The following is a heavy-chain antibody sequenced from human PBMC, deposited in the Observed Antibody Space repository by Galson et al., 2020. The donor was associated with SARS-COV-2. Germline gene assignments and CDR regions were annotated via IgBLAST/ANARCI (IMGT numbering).Heavy chain of an antibody. D-gene: IGHD3-3*01. CDR3: ARGSIYYDFWSGRAEYFQH. CDR2: IKQAGSEK. V-gene: IGHV3-7*01. CDR1: GFSFSNYW. J-gene: IGHJ1*01. Sequence: GGSLRLSCRGSGFSFSNYWMNWVRQAPGKGLEWVANIKQAGSEKFYVESVKGRFTVSRDNTQNSLYLQMNNLRVEDTAVYFCARGSIYYDFWSGRAEYFQHWGQGTLVTLSS.